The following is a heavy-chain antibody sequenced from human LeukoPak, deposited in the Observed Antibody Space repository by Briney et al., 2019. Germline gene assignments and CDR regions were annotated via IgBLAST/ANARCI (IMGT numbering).Heavy chain of an antibody. V-gene: IGHV4-4*02. D-gene: IGHD6-13*01. Sequence: PSETLTLTCAVSGGSISSSNWWSWVRQPPGKGLEWIGEIYHRGTTNYNASLKSRVTISVDKSKNQFSLKVTSVTAADTAVYYCASRIGAADTGFDYWGQGTLGTVSS. J-gene: IGHJ4*02. CDR3: ASRIGAADTGFDY. CDR1: GGSISSSNW. CDR2: IYHRGTT.